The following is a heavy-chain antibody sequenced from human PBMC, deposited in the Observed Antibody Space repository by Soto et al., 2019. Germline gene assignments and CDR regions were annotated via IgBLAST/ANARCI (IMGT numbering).Heavy chain of an antibody. J-gene: IGHJ4*01. CDR1: GYTFNTYG. D-gene: IGHD3-3*01. Sequence: ASVKVSCKTSGYTFNTYGINWVRQAPGQGLELMGWISAYDGKTTYAEKFQGRVTMTTDTSTSTAYMELRSLRSDDTAVYYCARVTVPRGYDFWSGYPDYWGQ. CDR3: ARVTVPRGYDFWSGYPDY. CDR2: ISAYDGKT. V-gene: IGHV1-18*01.